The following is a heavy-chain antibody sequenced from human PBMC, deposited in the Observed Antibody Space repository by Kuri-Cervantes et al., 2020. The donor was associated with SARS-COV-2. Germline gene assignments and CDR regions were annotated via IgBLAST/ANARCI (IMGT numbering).Heavy chain of an antibody. J-gene: IGHJ4*02. CDR2: IRYDGSNK. CDR1: GFTFSSYG. CDR3: ANHCKGWDLTD. V-gene: IGHV3-30*02. Sequence: GGSLRLSCAASGFTFSSYGMHWVRQAPGKGLEWVACIRYDGSNKYYADSVKGRFTISRDNSKNTLYLQMNRLRAEDTAVYYCANHCKGWDLTDWGQGTLVTVSS. D-gene: IGHD2/OR15-2a*01.